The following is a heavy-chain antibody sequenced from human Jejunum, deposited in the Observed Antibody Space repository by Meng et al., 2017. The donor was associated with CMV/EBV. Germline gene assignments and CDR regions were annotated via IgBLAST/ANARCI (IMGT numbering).Heavy chain of an antibody. CDR1: GYTFTTYG. J-gene: IGHJ4*02. Sequence: VSCLASGYTFTTYGVHWVRQAPGQSLEWMGWINPGSDNTRYSQKFQGRLTITRDTSASIVYMDLRSLTFEDTAVYYYARANNGYGDWGQGTLVTVSS. CDR2: INPGSDNT. D-gene: IGHD5-12*01. CDR3: ARANNGYGD. V-gene: IGHV1-3*01.